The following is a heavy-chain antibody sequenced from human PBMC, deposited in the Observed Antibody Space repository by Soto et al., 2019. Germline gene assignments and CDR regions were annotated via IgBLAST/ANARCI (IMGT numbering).Heavy chain of an antibody. D-gene: IGHD2-21*02. J-gene: IGHJ6*02. CDR1: GYTFTGYY. Sequence: QVQLVQSGAEVKKPGASVKVSCKASGYTFTGYYMHWERQAPGQGLEWMGWINPNSGGTNYAQKFQGRVTMTRDTSISTAYMELSRLRSDDTAVYYCARYGGNSYYYYGMDVWGQGTTVTVSS. V-gene: IGHV1-2*02. CDR2: INPNSGGT. CDR3: ARYGGNSYYYYGMDV.